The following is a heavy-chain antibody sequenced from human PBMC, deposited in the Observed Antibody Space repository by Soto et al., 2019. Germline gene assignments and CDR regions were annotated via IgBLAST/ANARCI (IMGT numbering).Heavy chain of an antibody. CDR1: GFTFSSYD. Sequence: GGSLRLSCAASGFTFSSYDMHWVRQATGKGLEWVSAIGTAGDTYYPGSVKGRFTISRENAKNSLYLQMNSLRAEDTAVYYCARDLSWGSNWYYYMDVWGKGTTVTVSS. CDR2: IGTAGDT. J-gene: IGHJ6*03. D-gene: IGHD7-27*01. V-gene: IGHV3-13*01. CDR3: ARDLSWGSNWYYYMDV.